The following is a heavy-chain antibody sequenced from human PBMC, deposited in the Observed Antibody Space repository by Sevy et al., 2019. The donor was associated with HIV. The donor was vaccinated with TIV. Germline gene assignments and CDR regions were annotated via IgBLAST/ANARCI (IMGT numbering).Heavy chain of an antibody. D-gene: IGHD3-10*01. V-gene: IGHV3-53*01. J-gene: IGHJ6*02. CDR1: GFTVSSNY. Sequence: GGSLRLSCAASGFTVSSNYMSWVRQAPGKGLEWVSDIYSGGSTYYADSVKGRFTISRDNSKNTLYLQMNSLRAEDTAVYYCARVSAGYGSGLNYYYGMDVWGQGTTVTVSS. CDR2: IYSGGST. CDR3: ARVSAGYGSGLNYYYGMDV.